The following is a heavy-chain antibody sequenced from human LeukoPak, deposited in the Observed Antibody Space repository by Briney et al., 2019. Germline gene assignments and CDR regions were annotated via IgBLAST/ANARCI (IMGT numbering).Heavy chain of an antibody. CDR3: AKGNTMIVVVSDY. CDR2: ISGSGGST. Sequence: GGSLRLSCAASGFTSSSYAMSWVRQAPGKGLEWVSAISGSGGSTYYADSVKGRFTISRDNSKNTLYLQMNSLRAEDTAVYYCAKGNTMIVVVSDYWGQGTLVTVSS. D-gene: IGHD3-22*01. J-gene: IGHJ4*02. CDR1: GFTSSSYA. V-gene: IGHV3-23*01.